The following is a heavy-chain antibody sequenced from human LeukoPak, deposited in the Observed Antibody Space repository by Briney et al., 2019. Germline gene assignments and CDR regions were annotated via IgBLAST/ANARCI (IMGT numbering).Heavy chain of an antibody. J-gene: IGHJ6*02. CDR2: ISWNSGSI. CDR1: GLTFSSYW. V-gene: IGHV3-9*01. CDR3: AKDIRGYYYYGMDV. Sequence: SLRLSCAASGLTFSSYWMHWVRQAPGKGLEWVSGISWNSGSIGYADSVKGRFTISRDNAKNSLYLQMNSLRAEDTALYYCAKDIRGYYYYGMDVWGQGTTVTVSS.